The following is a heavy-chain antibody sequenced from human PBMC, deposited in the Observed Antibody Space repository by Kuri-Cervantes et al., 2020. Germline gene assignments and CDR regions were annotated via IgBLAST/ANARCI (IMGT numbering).Heavy chain of an antibody. V-gene: IGHV3-30*03. CDR3: ASGRFGELHFDP. CDR2: ISYDGSNK. CDR1: GFTFSSYG. D-gene: IGHD3-10*01. Sequence: GESLKISCAASGFTFSSYGMHWVRQAPGKGLEWVAVISYDGSNKYYADSVKGRFTISRDNSKNTLYLQMNSLRAEDTAVYYCASGRFGELHFDPWGQGTLVTVSS. J-gene: IGHJ5*02.